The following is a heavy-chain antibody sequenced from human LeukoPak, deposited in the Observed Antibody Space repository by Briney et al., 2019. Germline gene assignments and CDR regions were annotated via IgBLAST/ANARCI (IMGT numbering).Heavy chain of an antibody. V-gene: IGHV3-48*01. J-gene: IGHJ4*02. D-gene: IGHD3-10*01. Sequence: GGSLRLSCAASGFTFSSYSMNWVRQAPGKGLEWVSYISSSSSTIYYADSVKGRFTISRDNAKNSLCLQMNSLRAEDTAVYYCARHGQYYGSGSYKYWGQGTLVTVSS. CDR3: ARHGQYYGSGSYKY. CDR1: GFTFSSYS. CDR2: ISSSSSTI.